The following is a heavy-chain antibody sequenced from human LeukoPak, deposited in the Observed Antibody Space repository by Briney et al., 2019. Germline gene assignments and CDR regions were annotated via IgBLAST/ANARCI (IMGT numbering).Heavy chain of an antibody. D-gene: IGHD2-2*01. V-gene: IGHV3-30*18. CDR2: ISYDGSNK. Sequence: PGGSLRLSCAASGFTFSSYGMHWVRQAPGKGLEWVAVISYDGSNKYYADSVKGRFTISRDNSKNTLYLQMNSLRAEDTAVYYCAKDQAYCSSTSCLPTFDYWGQGTLVTVSS. J-gene: IGHJ4*02. CDR1: GFTFSSYG. CDR3: AKDQAYCSSTSCLPTFDY.